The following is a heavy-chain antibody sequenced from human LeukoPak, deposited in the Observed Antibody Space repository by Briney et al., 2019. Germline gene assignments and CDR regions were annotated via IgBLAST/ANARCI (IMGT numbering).Heavy chain of an antibody. CDR3: ARDPWGSGSYPWFDP. CDR1: GYSFTSYW. D-gene: IGHD3-10*01. CDR2: IYPGDSDT. Sequence: GESLKISCKGSGYSFTSYWIGWVRQMPGKGLEWMGIIYPGDSDTRYSPSFQGQVTISADKSISTAYLQWSSLKASDTAMYYCARDPWGSGSYPWFDPWGQGTLVTVSS. V-gene: IGHV5-51*01. J-gene: IGHJ5*02.